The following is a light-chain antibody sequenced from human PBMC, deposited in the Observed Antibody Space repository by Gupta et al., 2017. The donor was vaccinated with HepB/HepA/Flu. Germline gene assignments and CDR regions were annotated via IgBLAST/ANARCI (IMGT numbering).Light chain of an antibody. CDR1: QSISSY. CDR3: QQCYSTPLT. V-gene: IGKV1-39*01. Sequence: DIQMTQSPSSLSASVGDRVTITCRASQSISSYLNWYQQKPGKAPKLLIYAASSLQSGVPSRFSGSGSGTDFTLTISRLQPEDFATYYCQQCYSTPLTFGHGTKVEIK. CDR2: AAS. J-gene: IGKJ3*01.